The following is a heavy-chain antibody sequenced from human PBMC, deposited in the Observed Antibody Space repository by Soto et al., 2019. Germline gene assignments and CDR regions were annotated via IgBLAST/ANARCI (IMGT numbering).Heavy chain of an antibody. CDR2: IWYDGSNK. CDR1: GFTFSSYG. D-gene: IGHD3-22*01. CDR3: ARAYYYDSSGSYGMDV. V-gene: IGHV3-33*01. Sequence: PGGSLRLSCAASGFTFSSYGMHWVRQAPGKGLEWVAVIWYDGSNKYYADSVKGRFTISRDNSKNTLYLQMNSLRAEDTAVYYCARAYYYDSSGSYGMDVWGQGTTVTVSS. J-gene: IGHJ6*02.